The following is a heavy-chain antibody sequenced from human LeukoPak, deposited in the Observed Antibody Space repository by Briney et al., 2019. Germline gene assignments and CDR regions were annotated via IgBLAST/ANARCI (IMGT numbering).Heavy chain of an antibody. J-gene: IGHJ4*02. CDR2: ITANNGSI. V-gene: IGHV3-9*01. CDR3: ARDSDVPFDY. D-gene: IGHD3-16*01. CDR1: GFTFTDYS. Sequence: GGSLRLSCEASGFTFTDYSIHWVRQVPGKGLEWVSVITANNGSIGYADSVRGRFTISRDNAKNSLYLQMNSLRAEDTAVYYCARDSDVPFDYWGQGTLVTVSS.